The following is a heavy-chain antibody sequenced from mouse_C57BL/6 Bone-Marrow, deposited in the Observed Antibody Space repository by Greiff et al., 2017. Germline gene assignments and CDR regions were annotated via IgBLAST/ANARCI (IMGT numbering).Heavy chain of an antibody. J-gene: IGHJ3*01. V-gene: IGHV1-80*01. CDR2: IDLGAVDT. CDR1: DSAFSSFW. CDR3: ARGATMVTTRGAWFAY. D-gene: IGHD2-2*01. Sequence: QVQLQQSGAELVNPGASVKISCKASDSAFSSFWINWLETRPGTGLEWIGQIDLGAVDTNYNGKLNGEATLTADKSSSTAYMQRSSLTSEDSAVYFCARGATMVTTRGAWFAYWGQGTLVTVSA.